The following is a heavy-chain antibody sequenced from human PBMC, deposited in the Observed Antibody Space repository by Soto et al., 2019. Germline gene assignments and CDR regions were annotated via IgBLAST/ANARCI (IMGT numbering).Heavy chain of an antibody. CDR3: GRGPYGYYEKSGNYYAGYFQH. V-gene: IGHV1-69*12. CDR1: GGTFSNYA. J-gene: IGHJ1*01. CDR2: LIPISGTT. D-gene: IGHD3-22*01. Sequence: QVQLVQSGAEVKKPGSSVKVSCKASGGTFSNYAIAWVRQAPGQGLEWMGGLIPISGTTNYAQKFQGRVTIAADEPTSTDYMGLRSLRSEGTAVYYCGRGPYGYYEKSGNYYAGYFQHWGQGTLVTVSS.